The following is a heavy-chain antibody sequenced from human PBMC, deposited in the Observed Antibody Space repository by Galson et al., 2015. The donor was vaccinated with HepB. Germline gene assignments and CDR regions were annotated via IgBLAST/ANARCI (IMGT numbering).Heavy chain of an antibody. V-gene: IGHV4-31*11. J-gene: IGHJ4*02. Sequence: TLSLTCAVYGVSFNSYYWSWIRQHPGKGLEWIGYTHYSGSTYYNPSLRGRLTISEGMSKNQFSLKLSSVTAADTAIYYCARGSEDNYGSFDYWGQGTLVTVSS. CDR3: ARGSEDNYGSFDY. CDR1: GVSFNSYY. D-gene: IGHD3-10*01. CDR2: THYSGST.